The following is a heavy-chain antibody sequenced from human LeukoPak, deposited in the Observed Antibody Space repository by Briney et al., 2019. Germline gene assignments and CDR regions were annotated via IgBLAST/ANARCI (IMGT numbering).Heavy chain of an antibody. J-gene: IGHJ4*02. CDR3: ARDDRYSYGYSQSGHFDY. V-gene: IGHV3-21*01. CDR1: GFTFNSYS. CDR2: ISSSSTYI. D-gene: IGHD5-18*01. Sequence: GGSLRLSCAASGFTFNSYSMTWVRQAPGKGLEWVSSISSSSTYIYYADSVQGRFTISRDNAKTSLYLQMNSLRAEDTAVYYCARDDRYSYGYSQSGHFDYWGQGILVTVSS.